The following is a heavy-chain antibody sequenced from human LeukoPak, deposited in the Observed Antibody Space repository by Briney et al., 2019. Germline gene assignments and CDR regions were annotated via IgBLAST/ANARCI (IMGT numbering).Heavy chain of an antibody. D-gene: IGHD3-10*01. CDR2: ISYDGSNK. V-gene: IGHV3-30*04. CDR1: GFTFSSYA. CDR3: ARGSLLWFGELSLLDY. J-gene: IGHJ4*02. Sequence: GGSLRLSCAASGFTFSSYAMHWVRQAPGKGLEWVAVISYDGSNKYYADSVKGRFTISRDNSKNTLYLQMNSLRAEDTAVYYCARGSLLWFGELSLLDYWGQETLVTVSS.